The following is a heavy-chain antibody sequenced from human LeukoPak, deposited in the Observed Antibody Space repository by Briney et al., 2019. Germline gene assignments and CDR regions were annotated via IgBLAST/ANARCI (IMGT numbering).Heavy chain of an antibody. Sequence: ERSLRLSCAASGFTFRNYGMHWVRQAPGKGLEWVAVVWHDGTSKYYADSVKGRFTISRDSSTNTLYLQMNSLRAEDTAVYYCAKEGALRDFDYWGQGTLVTVSS. CDR3: AKEGALRDFDY. D-gene: IGHD4/OR15-4a*01. CDR1: GFTFRNYG. V-gene: IGHV3-33*06. J-gene: IGHJ4*02. CDR2: VWHDGTSK.